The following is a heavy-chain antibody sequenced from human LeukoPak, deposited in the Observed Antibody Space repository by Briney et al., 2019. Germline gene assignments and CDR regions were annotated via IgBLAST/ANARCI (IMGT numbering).Heavy chain of an antibody. CDR1: GFTFSSYS. CDR3: AGRLGGDSYFDY. Sequence: GGSLRLSCAASGFTFSSYSMNWVRQAPGKGLEWVSYISTGSTIIYHADSVKGRFTISRDNAKNSLYLQMNSLRDEDTAVYYCAGRLGGDSYFDYWGQGTLVTVSS. J-gene: IGHJ4*02. CDR2: ISTGSTII. D-gene: IGHD2-21*02. V-gene: IGHV3-48*02.